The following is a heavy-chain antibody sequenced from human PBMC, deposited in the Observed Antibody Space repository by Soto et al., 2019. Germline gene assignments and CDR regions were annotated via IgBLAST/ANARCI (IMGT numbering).Heavy chain of an antibody. CDR1: GVSFSGYY. V-gene: IGHV4-34*01. Sequence: PSDTLSLTCAVYGVSFSGYYWSWILQPPGKGLEWIGEINHSGSTNYNPSLKSRVTISVDTSKNQFSLKLSSVTAADTAVYYCARGHILTGPGGYYFDYWGQGTLVTVSS. D-gene: IGHD3-9*01. CDR3: ARGHILTGPGGYYFDY. J-gene: IGHJ4*02. CDR2: INHSGST.